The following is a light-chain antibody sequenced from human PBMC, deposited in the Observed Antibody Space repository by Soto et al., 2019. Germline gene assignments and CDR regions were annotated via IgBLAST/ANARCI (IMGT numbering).Light chain of an antibody. V-gene: IGLV2-14*01. CDR2: GVK. Sequence: QSALTQPASVPGSPGQSITISCTGSGRDIGAYDYVSWYQQHPGKAPKLLIYGVKNRPSGVSYRFSASKSAFTASLTISGLQAEDEAHYYCSSYTPSYFYDFGPGTKVTVL. CDR1: GRDIGAYDY. J-gene: IGLJ1*01. CDR3: SSYTPSYFYD.